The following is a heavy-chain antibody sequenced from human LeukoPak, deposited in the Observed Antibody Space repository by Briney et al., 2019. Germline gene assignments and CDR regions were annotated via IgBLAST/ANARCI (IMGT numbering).Heavy chain of an antibody. CDR1: GFTFSSYG. CDR2: ISGSGGST. V-gene: IGHV3-23*01. Sequence: GGTLRLSCAASGFTFSSYGMSWVRQAPGKGLEWVSVISGSGGSTYYADSVKGRFTISRDNSKNTLYLQMNSLRAEDTAVYYCAGDRPVGVVITRGWFDPWGQGTLVTVSS. D-gene: IGHD3-3*01. J-gene: IGHJ5*02. CDR3: AGDRPVGVVITRGWFDP.